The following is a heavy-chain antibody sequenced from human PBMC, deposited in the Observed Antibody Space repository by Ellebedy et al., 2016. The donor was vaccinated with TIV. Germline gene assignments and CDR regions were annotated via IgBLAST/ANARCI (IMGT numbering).Heavy chain of an antibody. Sequence: GESLKISCAASGFTFRSFWMSWVRQAPGKGLEWVANIKEDGSRIYYVDSVKGRFTISRDNAKNSVYLRMNTLRVEDTAVYHCVRDGAYGDYSPGYYGMDVWGQGTTVTVSS. J-gene: IGHJ6*02. CDR2: IKEDGSRI. V-gene: IGHV3-7*03. CDR1: GFTFRSFW. CDR3: VRDGAYGDYSPGYYGMDV. D-gene: IGHD3-22*01.